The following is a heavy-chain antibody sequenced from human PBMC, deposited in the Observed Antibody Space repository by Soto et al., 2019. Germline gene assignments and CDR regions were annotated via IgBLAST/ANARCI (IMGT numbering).Heavy chain of an antibody. CDR3: AREETAWPLAYGLDV. CDR2: IGTRSDI. CDR1: GFTFSSFA. D-gene: IGHD2-21*02. Sequence: GGSLRLSCAASGFTFSSFAMHWVRQSPGKGLEWVSSIGTRSDIYYADSVKGRFTISRDNAKNSLSLQMNSLRAEDTGVYYCAREETAWPLAYGLDVWGQGTTVTVSS. V-gene: IGHV3-21*01. J-gene: IGHJ6*02.